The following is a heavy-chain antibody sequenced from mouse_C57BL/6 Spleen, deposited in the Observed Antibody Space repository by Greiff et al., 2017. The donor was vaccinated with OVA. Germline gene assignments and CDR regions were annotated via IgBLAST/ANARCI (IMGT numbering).Heavy chain of an antibody. CDR1: GFSFTSYA. CDR2: IWTGGGT. V-gene: IGHV2-9-1*01. D-gene: IGHD1-1*01. Sequence: QVQLQQSGPGLVAPSQRLSITCTVSGFSFTSYAISWVRQPPGKGLEWLGVIWTGGGTNYNSALKSRLSISKDNSKSQVFLKMNSLQTDDTARYYCARNYYGSSRPYFDYWGQGTTLTVSS. CDR3: ARNYYGSSRPYFDY. J-gene: IGHJ2*01.